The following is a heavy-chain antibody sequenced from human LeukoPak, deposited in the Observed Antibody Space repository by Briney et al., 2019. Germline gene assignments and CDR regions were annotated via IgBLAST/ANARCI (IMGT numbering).Heavy chain of an antibody. CDR2: IHHTGST. CDR3: ARTPTYCGGDCYYFDP. J-gene: IGHJ5*02. D-gene: IGHD2-21*02. CDR1: GGSISSSGYS. Sequence: TLSLTCAVSGGSISSSGYSWSWIRQPPGKGLEWIGYIHHTGSTYYNPSLKSRVTISVDRSKNQFSLKLSSVAAADTAMYFCARTPTYCGGDCYYFDPWGQGTLVTVSS. V-gene: IGHV4-30-2*01.